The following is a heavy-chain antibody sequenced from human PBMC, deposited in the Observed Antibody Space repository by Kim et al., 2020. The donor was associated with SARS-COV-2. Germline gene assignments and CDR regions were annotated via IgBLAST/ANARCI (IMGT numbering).Heavy chain of an antibody. Sequence: ADPVKARLTTSRDKSQTTLYLQMNSLRAEDTAVYDCAKDFTVVTDNWFDPWGQGTLVTVSS. J-gene: IGHJ5*02. CDR3: AKDFTVVTDNWFDP. D-gene: IGHD2-15*01. V-gene: IGHV3-23*01.